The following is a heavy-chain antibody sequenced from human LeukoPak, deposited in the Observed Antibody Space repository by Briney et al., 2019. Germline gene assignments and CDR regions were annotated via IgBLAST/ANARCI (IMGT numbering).Heavy chain of an antibody. J-gene: IGHJ4*02. Sequence: GGSLRLSCVVSGITLSNYAMSWVRQAPGKGLEWVSGISGGAGSPTYADSVKGRFTISRDNSMNTVYLQMNSLRAEDTAVYFCAKRGIVIRGLLVIWFHQVAYYFDYWGQGILVTVSS. V-gene: IGHV3-23*01. CDR3: AKRGIVIRGLLVIWFHQVAYYFDY. CDR1: GITLSNYA. CDR2: ISGGAGSP. D-gene: IGHD3-10*01.